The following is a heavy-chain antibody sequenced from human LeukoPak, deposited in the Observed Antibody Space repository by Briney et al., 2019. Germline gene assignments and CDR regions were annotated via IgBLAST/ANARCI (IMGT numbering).Heavy chain of an antibody. Sequence: ASVTVSCKASGYTFTIYAMNWVRQAPGQGLEWMGWINTNTGNPTYAQGFTGRFVFSLDASVSTAYLQIRRLKAEDTAVYYCARVPFVVMGDTGNWFDPWGQGTLVTVSS. CDR1: GYTFTIYA. CDR3: ARVPFVVMGDTGNWFDP. V-gene: IGHV7-4-1*01. D-gene: IGHD2-8*01. CDR2: INTNTGNP. J-gene: IGHJ5*02.